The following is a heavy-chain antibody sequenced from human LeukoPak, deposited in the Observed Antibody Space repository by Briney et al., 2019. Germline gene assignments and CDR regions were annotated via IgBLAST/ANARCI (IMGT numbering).Heavy chain of an antibody. Sequence: SETLSLTCAVYGGSFSGYYWSWIRQPPGKGLEWIGEINHSGSTNYNPSLKSRVTISVDTSKNQFSLKLSSVTAADTAVYYCASLDCSGGNCYSIDYWGQGTLVTVSS. D-gene: IGHD2-15*01. CDR2: INHSGST. V-gene: IGHV4-34*01. CDR1: GGSFSGYY. CDR3: ASLDCSGGNCYSIDY. J-gene: IGHJ4*02.